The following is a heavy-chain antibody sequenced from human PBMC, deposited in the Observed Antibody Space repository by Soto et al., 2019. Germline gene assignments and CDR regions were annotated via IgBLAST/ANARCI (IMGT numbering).Heavy chain of an antibody. CDR1: GFSLTTSGVG. CDR3: AHSLPGRVTDY. V-gene: IGHV2-5*02. Sequence: QITLKESGPTLVKTTQTLTLTCTFSGFSLTTSGVGVAWIRQPPGKALECLALIYWDDDKRYSPSLKNRLTITKDTSKNQVVLTMTNMDPVDTATYYCAHSLPGRVTDYWGQGTLVTVSS. D-gene: IGHD3-9*01. J-gene: IGHJ4*02. CDR2: IYWDDDK.